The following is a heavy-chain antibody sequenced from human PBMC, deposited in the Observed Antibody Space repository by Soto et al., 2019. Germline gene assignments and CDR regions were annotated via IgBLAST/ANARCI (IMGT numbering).Heavy chain of an antibody. Sequence: QVKLVQSGAEVKKPGASVKVSCKASGYTFSSYGISWVRQAPGQGLEWMGWISAYNGNTNYAQKLQGRVTMTTDTPTSTAYRELRSLRPDDAAVYYCARDLVAVRPGWFDPWGQGTPVTVSS. J-gene: IGHJ5*02. CDR3: ARDLVAVRPGWFDP. CDR2: ISAYNGNT. D-gene: IGHD6-6*01. V-gene: IGHV1-18*04. CDR1: GYTFSSYG.